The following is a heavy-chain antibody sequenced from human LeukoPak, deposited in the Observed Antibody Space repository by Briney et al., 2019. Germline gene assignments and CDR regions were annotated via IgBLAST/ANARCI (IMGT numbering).Heavy chain of an antibody. D-gene: IGHD6-13*01. CDR2: IKRKTDGGTT. CDR1: GFTFSNAW. J-gene: IGHJ4*02. V-gene: IGHV3-15*01. CDR3: TTQLAAYYFDY. Sequence: GGSLRLSCAASGFTFSNAWMNWVRQAPGKGLEWDGRIKRKTDGGTTDYAAPVKGRFTISRDDSKNTLYLQMNSLKTEDTAVYYCTTQLAAYYFDYWGQGTLVTVSS.